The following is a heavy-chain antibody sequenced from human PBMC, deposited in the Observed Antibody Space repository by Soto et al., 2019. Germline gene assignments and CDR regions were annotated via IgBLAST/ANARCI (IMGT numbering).Heavy chain of an antibody. CDR3: TLGGGRFSLYYYYGMDV. J-gene: IGHJ6*02. D-gene: IGHD2-15*01. V-gene: IGHV3-30*03. CDR1: GFTFSSYG. Sequence: QVQLVESGGGVVQPGRSLRLSCAASGFTFSSYGMHWVRQAPGKGLEWVAVISYDGSNKYYADSVKGRFTISRDNSKNPLYLQMNSLRAEDTAVYYCTLGGGRFSLYYYYGMDVWGQGTTVTVSS. CDR2: ISYDGSNK.